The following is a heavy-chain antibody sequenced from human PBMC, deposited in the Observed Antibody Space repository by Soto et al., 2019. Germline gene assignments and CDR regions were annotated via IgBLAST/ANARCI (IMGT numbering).Heavy chain of an antibody. Sequence: SETLSLTCTVSGGSISSYYWSWIRQPPGKGLEWIGYIYYSGSTNYNPSLKSRVTISVDTSKNQFSLKLSSVTAADTAVYYCARVSAGYSSSWYVRKTYYYYGMDVWGQGTTVTVSS. D-gene: IGHD6-13*01. J-gene: IGHJ6*02. CDR2: IYYSGST. CDR3: ARVSAGYSSSWYVRKTYYYYGMDV. CDR1: GGSISSYY. V-gene: IGHV4-59*01.